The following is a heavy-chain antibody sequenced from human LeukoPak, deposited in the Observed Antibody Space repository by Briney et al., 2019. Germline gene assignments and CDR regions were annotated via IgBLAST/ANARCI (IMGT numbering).Heavy chain of an antibody. J-gene: IGHJ6*03. CDR3: AKDGSRSREVFPYYYGSGRLQYMDV. CDR2: INWNGGST. D-gene: IGHD3-10*01. V-gene: IGHV3-20*04. CDR1: GFTFDDYG. Sequence: GGSLRLSCAASGFTFDDYGMSWVRQAPGKGLEWVSGINWNGGSTGYADSVKGRFTISRDNSKNTLYLQMNSLRAEDTAVFYCAKDGSRSREVFPYYYGSGRLQYMDVWGKGTTVIISS.